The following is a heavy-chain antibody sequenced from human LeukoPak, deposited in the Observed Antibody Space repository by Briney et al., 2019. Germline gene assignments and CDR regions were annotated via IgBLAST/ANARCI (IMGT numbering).Heavy chain of an antibody. V-gene: IGHV4-39*01. CDR1: GAPISSSNFY. CDR2: IYYSGIT. Sequence: SETLSLTCTVSGAPISSSNFYWGWIRQPPGKGLEWIGTIYYSGITYHNPSLKSRLTISVDTSKNQFSLNLSSVTAADTAVYYCARLASISHRINYYYYYMGVWGKGTTVTVSS. J-gene: IGHJ6*03. D-gene: IGHD2-15*01. CDR3: ARLASISHRINYYYYYMGV.